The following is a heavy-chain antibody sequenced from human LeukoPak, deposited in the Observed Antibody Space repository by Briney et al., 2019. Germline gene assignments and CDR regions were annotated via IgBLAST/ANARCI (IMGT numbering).Heavy chain of an antibody. V-gene: IGHV4-59*01. Sequence: SETLSLTCTVSGDSISSYYWSWIRQPPGKGLEWIGYIYYSGTTNYNPSLKSRVSISVDTSKNQFSLKLSSVTAADTAVYYCANSKTNGDSSGWYAWFDPWGQGTLVTVSS. CDR3: ANSKTNGDSSGWYAWFDP. CDR2: IYYSGTT. J-gene: IGHJ5*02. D-gene: IGHD6-19*01. CDR1: GDSISSYY.